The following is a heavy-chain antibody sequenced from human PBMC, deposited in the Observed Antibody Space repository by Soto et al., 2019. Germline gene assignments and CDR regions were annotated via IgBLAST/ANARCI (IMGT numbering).Heavy chain of an antibody. CDR1: GYTFTGYY. CDR2: INPNSGGT. Sequence: QVQLVQSGAEVKKPGASVKVSCKASGYTFTGYYMHWVRQAPGQGLEWMGWINPNSGGTNDAQKFQGWVTMTRDTSISTAYMELSRLRSDDTAVYYCARGPVVVVAAIQSSYYYYGMDVCGQGTTVTVSS. D-gene: IGHD2-15*01. J-gene: IGHJ6*02. V-gene: IGHV1-2*04. CDR3: ARGPVVVVAAIQSSYYYYGMDV.